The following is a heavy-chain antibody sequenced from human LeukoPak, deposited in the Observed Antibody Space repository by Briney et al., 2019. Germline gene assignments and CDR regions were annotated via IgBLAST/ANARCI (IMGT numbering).Heavy chain of an antibody. V-gene: IGHV3-21*01. CDR3: ARVFGNSLRFLEWLSPEQYYFDY. Sequence: GGSLRLSCAASGFTFSSYSMNWVRQAPGKGLEWVSSISSSSSYIYYADSVKGRFTISRDNAKNSLYLQMNSLRAEDTAVYYCARVFGNSLRFLEWLSPEQYYFDYWGQGTLVTVSS. CDR2: ISSSSSYI. J-gene: IGHJ4*02. D-gene: IGHD3-3*01. CDR1: GFTFSSYS.